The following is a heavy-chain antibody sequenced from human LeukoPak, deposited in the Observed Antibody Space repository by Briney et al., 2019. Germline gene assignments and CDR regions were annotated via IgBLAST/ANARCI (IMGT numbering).Heavy chain of an antibody. Sequence: PAETLSLTCTVSGGSISDSSYHWGWLRQPPGKGLEWIGDIYYTGSTYKNPSLKSRVTISVDTSKNQFSLKLSSVTAADTAVYYCARGYCSGGSCYSPDFWGQGTLVTVSS. CDR2: IYYTGST. CDR1: GGSISDSSYH. J-gene: IGHJ4*02. D-gene: IGHD2-15*01. CDR3: ARGYCSGGSCYSPDF. V-gene: IGHV4-39*07.